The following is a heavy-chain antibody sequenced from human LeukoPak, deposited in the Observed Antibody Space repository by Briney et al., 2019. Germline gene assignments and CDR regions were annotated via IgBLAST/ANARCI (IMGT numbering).Heavy chain of an antibody. Sequence: GGSLRLSCAASGFTFSSYGMHWVRQAPGKGLEWAAVISYDGSNKYYADSVKGRFTISRDNSKNTLYLQMNSLRAEDTAVYYCVKSGTFFLYYFDSWGQGTQLTVSS. CDR1: GFTFSSYG. J-gene: IGHJ4*02. V-gene: IGHV3-30*18. CDR3: VKSGTFFLYYFDS. D-gene: IGHD1-26*01. CDR2: ISYDGSNK.